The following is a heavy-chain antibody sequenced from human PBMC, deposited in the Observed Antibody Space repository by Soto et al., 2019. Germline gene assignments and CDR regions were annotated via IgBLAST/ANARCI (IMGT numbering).Heavy chain of an antibody. V-gene: IGHV3-23*01. D-gene: IGHD3-10*01. J-gene: IGHJ4*02. CDR3: AKDHSCDYGSGSYSDC. Sequence: EVQLLESGGGLVQPGGSLRLSCAASGFTFSSYAMSWVRQAPGKGLEWVSAISGSGGSTYYADSVKGRFTISRDNSKNTLYLQMNSLRAEDTAVYYCAKDHSCDYGSGSYSDCWGQGTLVTVSS. CDR1: GFTFSSYA. CDR2: ISGSGGST.